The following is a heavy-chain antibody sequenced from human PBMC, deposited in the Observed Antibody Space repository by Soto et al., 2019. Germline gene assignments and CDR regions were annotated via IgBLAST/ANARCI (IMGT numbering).Heavy chain of an antibody. D-gene: IGHD3-16*02. CDR2: IYYSGST. V-gene: IGHV4-59*08. CDR3: ASRLNYFGGSYRHNDLFNI. CDR1: GGSISSYY. J-gene: IGHJ3*02. Sequence: PSETLSLTCTVSGGSISSYYWSWIRQPPGKGLEWIGYIYYSGSTNYNPSLKSRVTISVDTSKNQFSLKLSSVTAADTAVYYCASRLNYFGGSYRHNDLFNIGAQGKRVTFS.